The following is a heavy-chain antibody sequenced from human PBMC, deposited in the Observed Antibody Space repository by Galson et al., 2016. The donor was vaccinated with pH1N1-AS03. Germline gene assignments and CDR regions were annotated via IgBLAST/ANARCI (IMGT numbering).Heavy chain of an antibody. Sequence: SLRLSCAASGFTFNSYWMSWVRQAPGKGPEWVAHINQDGSEKYYVDSVKGRFTISRDNAKNSLYLQMNSRRAEDTAVYYCASAPRGSGSSYYFDYWGQGTLVTVSS. CDR3: ASAPRGSGSSYYFDY. D-gene: IGHD6-6*01. CDR1: GFTFNSYW. CDR2: INQDGSEK. V-gene: IGHV3-7*03. J-gene: IGHJ4*02.